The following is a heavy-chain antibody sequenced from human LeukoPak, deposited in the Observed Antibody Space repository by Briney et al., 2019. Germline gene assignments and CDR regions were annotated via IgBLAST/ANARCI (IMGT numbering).Heavy chain of an antibody. V-gene: IGHV4-39*01. Sequence: PSETLSLTCTVSGDSISSTTYWWGWIRQSPGKGREWIGSMSYVGITSYNPSLKSRATISVDTSKNQFSLMLNSVTAADTAVYYCTRLPLDYSLDHWGQGTPVSVSS. J-gene: IGHJ4*02. CDR3: TRLPLDYSLDH. CDR2: MSYVGIT. D-gene: IGHD4-11*01. CDR1: GDSISSTTYW.